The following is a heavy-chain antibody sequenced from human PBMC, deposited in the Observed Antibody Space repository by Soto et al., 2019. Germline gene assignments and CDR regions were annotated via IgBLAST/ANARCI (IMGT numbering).Heavy chain of an antibody. J-gene: IGHJ4*02. CDR3: TRDSRILGYCGGDCYSGFDY. V-gene: IGHV3-49*05. Sequence: EVQLVESGGGLVKPGRSLRLSCTTSGFTFGDYAMSWFRQAPGKGLEWVGFIRSKVYGGTTDYAASVKGRFIISRDASKSIAYLQMNSLKTEDTAVYYCTRDSRILGYCGGDCYSGFDYWGQGTLVTVSS. CDR2: IRSKVYGGTT. D-gene: IGHD2-21*02. CDR1: GFTFGDYA.